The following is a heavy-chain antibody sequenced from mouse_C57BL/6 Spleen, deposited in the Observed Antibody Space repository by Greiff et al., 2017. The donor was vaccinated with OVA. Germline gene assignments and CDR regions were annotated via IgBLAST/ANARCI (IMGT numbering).Heavy chain of an antibody. CDR3: AIFYEGFAY. Sequence: LQESGPELVKPGASVKISCKASGYAFSSSWMNWVKQRPGKGLEWIGRIYPGDGDTNYNGKFKGKATLTADKSSSTAYMQLSSLTSEDSAVYFCAIFYEGFAYWGQGTLVTVSA. J-gene: IGHJ3*01. D-gene: IGHD2-3*01. V-gene: IGHV1-82*01. CDR1: GYAFSSSW. CDR2: IYPGDGDT.